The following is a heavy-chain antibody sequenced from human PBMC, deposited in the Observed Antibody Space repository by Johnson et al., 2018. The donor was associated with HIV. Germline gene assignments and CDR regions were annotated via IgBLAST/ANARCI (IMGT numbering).Heavy chain of an antibody. CDR1: GFTVSSNY. CDR2: INWNGGST. J-gene: IGHJ3*02. CDR3: AKEPLVGATGAFDI. V-gene: IGHV3-53*01. D-gene: IGHD1-26*01. Sequence: VQLVESGGGLIQPGGSLRLSCAASGFTVSSNYMSWVRQAPGKGLEWVSGINWNGGSTGYVDSVKGRFTISRDNSKNTMYLHRNSLRAEETAVYSCAKEPLVGATGAFDIWGQGTMVTVSS.